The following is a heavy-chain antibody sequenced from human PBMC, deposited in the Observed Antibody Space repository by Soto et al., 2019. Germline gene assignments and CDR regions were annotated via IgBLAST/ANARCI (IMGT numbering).Heavy chain of an antibody. D-gene: IGHD2-15*01. CDR3: ARTDGYCSGGSCYDAFDY. J-gene: IGHJ4*02. CDR1: GFSLSTSGMC. Sequence: GPTLVNPTQTLTLTCTFSGFSLSTSGMCVSWIRQPPGKALEWLALIDWDDDKYYSTSLKTRLTISKDTSKNQVVLTMTNMDPVDTATYYCARTDGYCSGGSCYDAFDYWGQGTLVTVSS. CDR2: IDWDDDK. V-gene: IGHV2-70*01.